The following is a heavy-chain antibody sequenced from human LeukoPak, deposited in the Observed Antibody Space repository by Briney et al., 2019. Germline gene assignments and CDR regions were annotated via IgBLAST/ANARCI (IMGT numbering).Heavy chain of an antibody. CDR3: ARDTVRFLEWFLDY. D-gene: IGHD3-3*01. J-gene: IGHJ4*02. V-gene: IGHV3-21*01. CDR1: GFTFSSYS. CDR2: ISSSSSYI. Sequence: PGGSLRLSCAASGFTFSSYSMNWVRQAPGKGLEWVSSISSSSSYIYYADSVKGRFTISRDNAKNSLYLQMNSLRAEDTAVYYCARDTVRFLEWFLDYWGQGTLVTVSS.